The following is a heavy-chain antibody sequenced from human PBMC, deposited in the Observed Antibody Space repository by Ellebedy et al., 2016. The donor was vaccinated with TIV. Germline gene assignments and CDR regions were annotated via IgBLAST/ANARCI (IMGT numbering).Heavy chain of an antibody. CDR3: ARGRTPLVTKPNDFDY. V-gene: IGHV4-34*01. CDR1: GGSFSGYY. Sequence: SQTLSLTXXVYGGSFSGYYWSWIRQPPGKGLEWIGEINHSGSTNYNPSLKSRVTMSVDTSKNQFSLKLRSVTAADTAVYYCARGRTPLVTKPNDFDYWGQGTLVTVSS. J-gene: IGHJ4*02. D-gene: IGHD5-18*01. CDR2: INHSGST.